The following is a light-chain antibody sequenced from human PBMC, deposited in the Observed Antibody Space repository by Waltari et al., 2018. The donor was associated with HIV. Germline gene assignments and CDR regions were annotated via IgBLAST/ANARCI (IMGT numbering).Light chain of an antibody. J-gene: IGLJ3*02. CDR2: YKSDSDR. CDR1: RCLNVDTYR. Sequence: QAVLTQPASLSASPGASASLPCTLRRCLNVDTYRIYWFQPRPGSPPQYLLRYKSDSDRQQGAGVPSRFSGSKDASANAGILIISGLQSEDEADYYCMIWHNSTSWVFGGGTKLTVL. V-gene: IGLV5-45*01. CDR3: MIWHNSTSWV.